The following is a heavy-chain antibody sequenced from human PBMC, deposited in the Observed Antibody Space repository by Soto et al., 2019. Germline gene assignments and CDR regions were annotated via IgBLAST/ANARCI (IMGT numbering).Heavy chain of an antibody. D-gene: IGHD6-19*01. J-gene: IGHJ4*02. Sequence: QVQLVQSGAEVKKPGASVKVSCKASGYTFTSYAMHWVRQAPGQRLEWMGWINAGNGNTKYSQKFQGRVTITRDTXXSTAYMELSSLRSEDTAVYYCARVRYSSGWSHFDYWGQGTLVTVSS. CDR3: ARVRYSSGWSHFDY. CDR2: INAGNGNT. V-gene: IGHV1-3*01. CDR1: GYTFTSYA.